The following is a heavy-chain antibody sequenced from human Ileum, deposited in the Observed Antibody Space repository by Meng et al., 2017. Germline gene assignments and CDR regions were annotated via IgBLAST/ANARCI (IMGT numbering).Heavy chain of an antibody. CDR1: GYTFTGYH. CDR3: AIITAGGA. Sequence: QVHLVQSGAEVKKPGASVKVSCKASGYTFTGYHMHWVRQAPGQGLEWMGRINPNSGGTIYAQKFQGRVTMTRDTSISTGYMELSRPRSDDTAVYYCAIITAGGAWGQGTLVTVSS. V-gene: IGHV1-2*06. CDR2: INPNSGGT. D-gene: IGHD1-20*01. J-gene: IGHJ5*02.